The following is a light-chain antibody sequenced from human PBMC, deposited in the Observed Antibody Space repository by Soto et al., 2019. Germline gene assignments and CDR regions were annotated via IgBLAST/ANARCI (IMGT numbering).Light chain of an antibody. J-gene: IGLJ1*01. Sequence: QSVLTQPPSVSGSPGQSVTISCTATTTDIDNYDSVSWYQQLPGTAPKLLIYDDNKRPSGIPDRFSGSKSGTSAALGITGFQTGDEADYYCGSWDSSLSAYVFGTGTKVTVL. V-gene: IGLV1-51*01. CDR2: DDN. CDR3: GSWDSSLSAYV. CDR1: TTDIDNYD.